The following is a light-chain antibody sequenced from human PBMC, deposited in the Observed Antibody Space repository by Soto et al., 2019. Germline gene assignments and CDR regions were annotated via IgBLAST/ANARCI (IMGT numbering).Light chain of an antibody. Sequence: DIQMTQSPSTLSGSVGDRVTITCRASQTISSWLAWYQQKPGKAPKLLIYKASTLKSGVPSRFGGSGSGTDFTLTVSSLQPEDFATYYCQQYNSYSRTFGQGTKVDIK. J-gene: IGKJ1*01. CDR3: QQYNSYSRT. V-gene: IGKV1-5*03. CDR1: QTISSW. CDR2: KAS.